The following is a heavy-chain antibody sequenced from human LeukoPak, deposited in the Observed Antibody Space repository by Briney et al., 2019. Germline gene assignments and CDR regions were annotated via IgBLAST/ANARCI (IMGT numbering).Heavy chain of an antibody. CDR3: ARSLYDILTGLDAFNI. CDR1: GFSLSTSGMR. Sequence: SGPALVKPTQTLTLTCTFSGFSLSTSGMRVSWIRQPPGKALEWLARIDWDDDKFYSTSLKTRLTIPKDTSKNQVVLTMTNMDPVDTATYYCARSLYDILTGLDAFNIWGQGTMVTVSS. D-gene: IGHD3-9*01. V-gene: IGHV2-70*04. J-gene: IGHJ3*02. CDR2: IDWDDDK.